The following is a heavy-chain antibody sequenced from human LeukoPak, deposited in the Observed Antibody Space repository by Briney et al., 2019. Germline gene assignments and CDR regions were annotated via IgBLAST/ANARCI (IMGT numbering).Heavy chain of an antibody. CDR2: IVVGSGNT. Sequence: GTSVKVSCKASGFTFTSSPLQWVRQPRGQRLEWIGWIVVGSGNTNYAQNFQERVTITRDMSTNTAYMELSSLRSEDTAVYYCATGSGWYSPDYWGQGTLATVSS. CDR3: ATGSGWYSPDY. CDR1: GFTFTSSP. J-gene: IGHJ4*02. V-gene: IGHV1-58*01. D-gene: IGHD6-19*01.